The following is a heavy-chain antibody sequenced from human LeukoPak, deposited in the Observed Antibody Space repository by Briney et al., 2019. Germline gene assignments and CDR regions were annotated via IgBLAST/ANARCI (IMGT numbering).Heavy chain of an antibody. D-gene: IGHD3-10*01. Sequence: PGGSLRLSCAASGFTFSNYAMHWVRQAPGTGLEWVAVISYDGSNKYYADSVRGRFTTSRDNSNNALYLQMNSLRVEDTAVYYCARERLFGSGSYYNVPAYWGQGTLVTVSS. CDR3: ARERLFGSGSYYNVPAY. V-gene: IGHV3-30*04. J-gene: IGHJ4*02. CDR2: ISYDGSNK. CDR1: GFTFSNYA.